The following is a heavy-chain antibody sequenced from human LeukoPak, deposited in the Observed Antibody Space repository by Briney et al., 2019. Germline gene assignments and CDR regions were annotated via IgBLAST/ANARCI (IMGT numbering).Heavy chain of an antibody. CDR1: GFTFSSYG. J-gene: IGHJ4*02. V-gene: IGHV3-30*18. Sequence: GGSLRLSCAASGFTFSSYGMHWVRQAPGKGLEWVAVISYDGSNKYYADSVKGRFTISRGNSKNTLYLQMNSLRAEDTAVYYCAKGMSGYDDFDYWGQGTLVTVSS. CDR3: AKGMSGYDDFDY. CDR2: ISYDGSNK. D-gene: IGHD5-12*01.